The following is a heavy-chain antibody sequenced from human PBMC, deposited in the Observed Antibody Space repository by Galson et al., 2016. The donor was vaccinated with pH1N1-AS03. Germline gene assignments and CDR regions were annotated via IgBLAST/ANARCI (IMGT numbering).Heavy chain of an antibody. CDR2: IFHSGNT. CDR3: ARGFILSGSFSGYFQH. J-gene: IGHJ1*01. Sequence: SETLSLTCAVSGYSISSGYYWGWIRQPPGKGLEWIGSIFHSGNTYYNPSLKSRVTISVHTSKNQFSLKLTSVTAADTAVFYCARGFILSGSFSGYFQHWGQGTLVTVSS. CDR1: GYSISSGYY. V-gene: IGHV4-38-2*01. D-gene: IGHD1-26*01.